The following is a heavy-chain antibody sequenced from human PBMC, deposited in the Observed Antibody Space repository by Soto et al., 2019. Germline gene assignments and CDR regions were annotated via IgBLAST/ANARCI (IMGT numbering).Heavy chain of an antibody. D-gene: IGHD3-10*01. J-gene: IGHJ5*02. V-gene: IGHV4-39*01. CDR1: GGSISSFTYY. CDR2: VYYNENT. Sequence: SETLSLTCSVSGGSISSFTYYWGWIRQPPGKGLEWIGAVYYNENTYYNPSLKSRVTITVDTAKNQFSLNLRSVTAADTAMYFRARRERYYGSPGWFDPWGPGTLVTVSS. CDR3: ARRERYYGSPGWFDP.